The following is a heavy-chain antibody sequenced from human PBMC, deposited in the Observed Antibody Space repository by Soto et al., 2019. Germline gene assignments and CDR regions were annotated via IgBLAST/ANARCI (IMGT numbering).Heavy chain of an antibody. V-gene: IGHV1-24*01. Sequence: SCKDPGDTLEEISMHWVRQSTGKGLEWMGGFDPEDGETIYAQKFQGRVTMTEDTSTDTAYMELSSLRSEDTAVYYCATAMTGYGISTSCHHFDYWGQGSLVTGSS. CDR2: FDPEDGET. J-gene: IGHJ4*02. D-gene: IGHD2-2*01. CDR1: GDTLEEIS. CDR3: ATAMTGYGISTSCHHFDY.